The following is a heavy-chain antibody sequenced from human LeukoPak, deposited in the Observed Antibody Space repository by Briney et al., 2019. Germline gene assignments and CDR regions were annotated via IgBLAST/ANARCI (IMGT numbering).Heavy chain of an antibody. V-gene: IGHV4-34*01. CDR2: INHSAST. CDR1: SVSFSGYY. CDR3: ARGLDPTMIVVVLTQGDAFDI. J-gene: IGHJ3*02. D-gene: IGHD3-22*01. Sequence: SQTLSLTCAFYSVSFSGYYWSLIRHPPVKSVNFIGEINHSASTNYNPSLKGPATISVSTSKNQFSLKLSSVTAADTAVYYCARGLDPTMIVVVLTQGDAFDIWGQGTMVHVSS.